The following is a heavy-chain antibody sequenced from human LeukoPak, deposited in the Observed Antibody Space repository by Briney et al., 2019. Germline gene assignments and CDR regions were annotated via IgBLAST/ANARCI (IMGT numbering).Heavy chain of an antibody. Sequence: SETLSLTCAVFGGSFSGYYLTWIRQSPGKGLEWVGEIHPTEGGHYNPSFESRVTMSVDTSKTQFSLRMNSVTAADTVVYFCSRRTDAYKIGNIWGQGSLVTVSS. CDR2: IHPTEGG. CDR3: SRRTDAYKIGNI. CDR1: GGSFSGYY. D-gene: IGHD5-24*01. V-gene: IGHV4-34*01. J-gene: IGHJ4*02.